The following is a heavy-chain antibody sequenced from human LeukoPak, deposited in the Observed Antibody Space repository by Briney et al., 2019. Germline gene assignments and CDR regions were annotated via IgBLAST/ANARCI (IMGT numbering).Heavy chain of an antibody. CDR3: AKGEVRGWYPFFDY. D-gene: IGHD6-13*01. V-gene: IGHV3-30*18. J-gene: IGHJ4*02. Sequence: GGSLRLSCAASGFTFDSYGMHWVRQAPGKGLEWVAGISYDGSNKYYADSVKGRFTISRDNSKNTLYLQMNSLRAEDTAVYYCAKGEVRGWYPFFDYWGQGTLVTVSS. CDR1: GFTFDSYG. CDR2: ISYDGSNK.